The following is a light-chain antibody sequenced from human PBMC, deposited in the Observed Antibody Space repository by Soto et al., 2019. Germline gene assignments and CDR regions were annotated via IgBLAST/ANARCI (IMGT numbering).Light chain of an antibody. CDR2: GAS. CDR1: QSVSSSY. V-gene: IGKV3-20*01. J-gene: IGKJ1*01. Sequence: PGERATLSCRASQSVSSSYLAWYQQKTGRAPRLVIYGASSRASGIPDRFSGSGSGTDCTLSISRLEPEDFAVYYCQQYGSSPRTFGQGTKVDIK. CDR3: QQYGSSPRT.